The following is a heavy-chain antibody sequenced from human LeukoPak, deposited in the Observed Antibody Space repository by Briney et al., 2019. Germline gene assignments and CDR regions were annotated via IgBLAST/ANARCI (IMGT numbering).Heavy chain of an antibody. V-gene: IGHV3-23*01. J-gene: IGHJ5*01. CDR3: VKDPRDTYGTNWFVS. CDR2: ISGTGGAT. Sequence: PGGSLRLSCVASGFSFGNYAMSWVRQAPGKGLQLVSQISGTGGATWYAGFARDRFTISRDNSKKTLYLQMSGLRVKDTAMYYCVKDPRDTYGTNWFVSWGQGTLLIVSS. D-gene: IGHD2-21*01. CDR1: GFSFGNYA.